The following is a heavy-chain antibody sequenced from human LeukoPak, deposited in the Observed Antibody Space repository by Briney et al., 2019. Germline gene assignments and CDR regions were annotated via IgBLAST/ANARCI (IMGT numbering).Heavy chain of an antibody. CDR2: ISSSGSTI. V-gene: IGHV3-11*01. D-gene: IGHD3-3*01. Sequence: GGSLRLSCAASGFTFSDYYMSWIRQAPGKGLEWVSYISSSGSTIYYADSVKGRFTISRDNAKNSLYLQMNSLRAGDTAVYYCARDQEWFQMDVWGKGTTVTVSS. CDR1: GFTFSDYY. CDR3: ARDQEWFQMDV. J-gene: IGHJ6*04.